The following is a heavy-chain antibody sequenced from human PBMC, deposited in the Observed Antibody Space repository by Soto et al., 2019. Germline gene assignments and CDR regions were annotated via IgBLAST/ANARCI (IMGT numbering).Heavy chain of an antibody. CDR3: ANMDV. J-gene: IGHJ6*02. CDR2: ISGSGGST. Sequence: XVCLRLKCAACGFSIGSYATSWVRQAPGKGLEWVSAISGSGGSTYYADSVKGRFTISRDNSKNTLYLQMNRLRAEDTAVYYCANMDVCGQGTTVTVSS. CDR1: GFSIGSYA. V-gene: IGHV3-23*01.